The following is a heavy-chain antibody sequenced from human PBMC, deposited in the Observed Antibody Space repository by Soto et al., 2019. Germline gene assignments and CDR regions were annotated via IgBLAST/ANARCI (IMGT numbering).Heavy chain of an antibody. J-gene: IGHJ5*02. CDR2: ISAYNGNT. Sequence: QVQLVQSGAEVKKPGASVKVSCKASGYTFTSYGISWVRQAPGQGLEWVGWISAYNGNTTYAQKLQCRVTMTTDTSTIAAYMELRSLVSDDTAVYYCAITHYDFWSGYYTGWFDPWGQGTLVTVSS. CDR1: GYTFTSYG. D-gene: IGHD3-3*01. CDR3: AITHYDFWSGYYTGWFDP. V-gene: IGHV1-18*04.